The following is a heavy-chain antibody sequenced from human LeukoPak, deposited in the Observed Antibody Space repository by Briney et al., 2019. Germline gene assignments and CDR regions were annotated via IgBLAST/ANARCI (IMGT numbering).Heavy chain of an antibody. D-gene: IGHD3-10*01. V-gene: IGHV1-69*04. CDR1: GGTFSSYA. J-gene: IGHJ4*02. CDR2: ITPILGIA. CDR3: AREPYYDSGRPYYFDY. Sequence: ASVKVSCKASGGTFSSYAIGWVRQAPGQGLEWMGRITPILGIANYAQKFQGRVTITADKSTSTAYMELSSLRSEDTAVYYCAREPYYDSGRPYYFDYWGQGTLVTVSS.